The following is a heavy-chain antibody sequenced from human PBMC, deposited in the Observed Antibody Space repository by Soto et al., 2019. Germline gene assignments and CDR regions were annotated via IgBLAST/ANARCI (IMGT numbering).Heavy chain of an antibody. V-gene: IGHV6-1*01. CDR3: VRDRYSSSGWFDP. CDR2: TYYRSRFFS. CDR1: GDSVSSYSAA. Sequence: SQTLSLTCVISGDSVSSYSAAWNWIRQSPSGGLEWLGRTYYRSRFFSDYAESVKSRIITNPDTSKNQFSLQLKSVTPEDTAVYYCVRDRYSSSGWFDPWGQGTPVTVS. J-gene: IGHJ5*02. D-gene: IGHD3-10*01.